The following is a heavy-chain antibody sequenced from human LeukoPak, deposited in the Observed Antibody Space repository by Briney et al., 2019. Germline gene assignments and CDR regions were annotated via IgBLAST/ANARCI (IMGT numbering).Heavy chain of an antibody. J-gene: IGHJ4*02. D-gene: IGHD5-18*01. CDR2: ISSDVSSI. Sequence: GGSLRLSCAASGFTFSNAWMSWVRQAPGKGLEWVSYISSDVSSIYYADSVKGRFTISRDNAKNSLYLQMNSLRAEDTAVYYCARGRGYSYGQLDYWGQGTLVTVSS. V-gene: IGHV3-11*04. CDR3: ARGRGYSYGQLDY. CDR1: GFTFSNAW.